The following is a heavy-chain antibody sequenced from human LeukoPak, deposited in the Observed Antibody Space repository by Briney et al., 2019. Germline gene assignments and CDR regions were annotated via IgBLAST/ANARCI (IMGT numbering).Heavy chain of an antibody. CDR3: ASLTMGSYYMDV. CDR1: GYSISSGYY. V-gene: IGHV4-38-2*02. Sequence: PSEALSLTCTVSGYSISSGYYWGWIRQPPGKGLEWIGSIYHSGSTYYNPSLKSRVTISVDTSKNQFSLKLSSVTAADTAVYYCASLTMGSYYMDVWGKGTTVTVSS. J-gene: IGHJ6*03. D-gene: IGHD3-16*01. CDR2: IYHSGST.